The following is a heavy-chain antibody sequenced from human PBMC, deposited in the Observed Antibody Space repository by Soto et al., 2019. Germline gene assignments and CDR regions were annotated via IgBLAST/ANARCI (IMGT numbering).Heavy chain of an antibody. CDR1: GFTFTSSA. D-gene: IGHD1-26*01. V-gene: IGHV1-58*01. CDR3: AADCHSGSYRFDY. J-gene: IGHJ4*02. Sequence: SVKVSCKASGFTFTSSAVQWVRQARGQRLEWIGWIVVGSGNTNYAQKFQERVTITRDMSTSTAYMELSSLRSEDTAVYYCAADCHSGSYRFDYWGQGTLVTVSS. CDR2: IVVGSGNT.